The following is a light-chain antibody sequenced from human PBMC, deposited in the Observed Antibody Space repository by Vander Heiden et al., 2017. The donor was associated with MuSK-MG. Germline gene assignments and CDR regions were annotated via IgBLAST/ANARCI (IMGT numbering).Light chain of an antibody. CDR2: AAS. CDR1: QSISSY. CDR3: QQSYSTPRT. Sequence: DIQMTQSPSSLSASVGDRVTITCRASQSISSYLNWYQQKPGKAPKLLIYAASSLQSGVPSRFSGSGSATEFTLTVSSLQPEDFATYYCQQSYSTPRTFGHGTKVDIK. V-gene: IGKV1-39*01. J-gene: IGKJ3*01.